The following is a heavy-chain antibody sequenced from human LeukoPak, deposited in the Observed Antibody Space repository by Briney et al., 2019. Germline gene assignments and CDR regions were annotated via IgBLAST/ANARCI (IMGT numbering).Heavy chain of an antibody. CDR1: GFTFSNAG. V-gene: IGHV3-33*06. D-gene: IGHD5-18*01. CDR2: IWYDGSNK. Sequence: GGSLRLSCAASGFTFSNAGMGWVRQAPGKGLEWVAVIWYDGSNKYYADSVKGRFTISRDNSKNTLYLQMNSLRAEDTAVYYCAKGRIQLWSFDYWGQGTLVTVSS. CDR3: AKGRIQLWSFDY. J-gene: IGHJ4*02.